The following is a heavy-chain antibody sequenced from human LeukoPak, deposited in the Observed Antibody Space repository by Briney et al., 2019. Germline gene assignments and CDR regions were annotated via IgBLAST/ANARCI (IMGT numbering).Heavy chain of an antibody. J-gene: IGHJ5*02. Sequence: ASVKVSCKASGYTFTSYYMHWVRQAPGQGLEWMGWMNPNSGGTYYARKFQGRVTMTRDTSLRTAYMELSRLRSDDTAIYFCARDRPITRHNWFDPWGQGTLVTVSS. V-gene: IGHV1-2*02. D-gene: IGHD1-14*01. CDR3: ARDRPITRHNWFDP. CDR1: GYTFTSYY. CDR2: MNPNSGGT.